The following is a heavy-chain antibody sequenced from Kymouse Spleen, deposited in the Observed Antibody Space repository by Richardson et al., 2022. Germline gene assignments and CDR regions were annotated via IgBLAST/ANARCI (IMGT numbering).Heavy chain of an antibody. CDR3: ARGRHSGSFDY. CDR2: IYYSGST. D-gene: IGHD1-26*01. V-gene: IGHV4-61*01. Sequence: QVQLQESGPGLVKPSETLSLTCTVSGGSVSSGSYYWSWIRQPPGKGLEWIGYIYYSGSTNYNPSLKSRVTISVDTSKNQFSLKLSSVTAADTAVYYCARGRHSGSFDYWGQGTLVTVSS. J-gene: IGHJ4*02. CDR1: GGSVSSGSYY.